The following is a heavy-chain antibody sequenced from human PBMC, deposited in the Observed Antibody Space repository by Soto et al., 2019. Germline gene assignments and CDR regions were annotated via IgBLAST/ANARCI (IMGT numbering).Heavy chain of an antibody. D-gene: IGHD3-22*01. CDR3: ARDADSSGIGCDC. Sequence: QVQLVESGGGMVQPGRSLRLSCAASGFTFSRYAMHWVRQAPDRGLEWVAVIWYDGSNKYYADSVKGRLTISRDNSKNTLYLQMNSLRAEDTAVYYCARDADSSGIGCDCWGQGTLVTVSS. V-gene: IGHV3-33*01. CDR2: IWYDGSNK. CDR1: GFTFSRYA. J-gene: IGHJ4*02.